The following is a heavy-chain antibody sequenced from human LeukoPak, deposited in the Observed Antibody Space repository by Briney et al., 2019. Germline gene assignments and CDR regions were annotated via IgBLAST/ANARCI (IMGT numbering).Heavy chain of an antibody. CDR3: ARDAYKDRYFDY. CDR1: GFTYTNYW. CDR2: IKQDGREK. D-gene: IGHD5-24*01. V-gene: IGHV3-7*01. Sequence: GVLRLSCAASGFTYTNYWMSWVRQAPGKGLEWVANIKQDGREKYYVDSVKGRFTISRDNAQNSLYLQMNSLRAEDTAVYYCARDAYKDRYFDYWGQGTLVTVSS. J-gene: IGHJ4*02.